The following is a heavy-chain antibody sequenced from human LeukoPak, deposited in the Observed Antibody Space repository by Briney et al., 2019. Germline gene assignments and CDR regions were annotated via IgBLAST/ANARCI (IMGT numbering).Heavy chain of an antibody. Sequence: PSETLSLTCTVSGASITSGGYYWSWIRQHPQRDLEWIGYLYYTRSSFYNPSLKSRVTISVDTSENQFSLNLNSVTAADTAVYYCATKPGYCSGGSCYSQNGNWFDPWGQGTLVTVSS. CDR1: GASITSGGYY. D-gene: IGHD2-15*01. J-gene: IGHJ5*02. CDR3: ATKPGYCSGGSCYSQNGNWFDP. V-gene: IGHV4-31*03. CDR2: LYYTRSS.